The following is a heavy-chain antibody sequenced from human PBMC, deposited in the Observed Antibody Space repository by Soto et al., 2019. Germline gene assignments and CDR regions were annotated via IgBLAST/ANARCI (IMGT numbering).Heavy chain of an antibody. CDR1: GYTFTGYY. V-gene: IGHV1-2*02. J-gene: IGHJ4*02. CDR3: ARDDFWSSYYQIGDY. D-gene: IGHD3-3*01. Sequence: QVQLVQSGTEVKKPGASVKVSCKASGYTFTGYYMHWVRQAPGQGLGWMGWIDPNSGGTHHVQKYQGRVTMTRDTSTTTAYMELSSLRSDDTAVYYCARDDFWSSYYQIGDYWGQGTLVTVSS. CDR2: IDPNSGGT.